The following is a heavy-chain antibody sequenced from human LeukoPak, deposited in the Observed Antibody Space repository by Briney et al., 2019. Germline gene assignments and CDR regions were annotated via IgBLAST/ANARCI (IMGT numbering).Heavy chain of an antibody. J-gene: IGHJ6*02. V-gene: IGHV3-66*01. CDR3: ARDILVDCGGDCYWYYYYGMDV. D-gene: IGHD2-21*02. CDR2: IYSGGST. CDR1: GFTVSSNY. Sequence: GGSLRLSCAASGFTVSSNYMSWVRQAPGKGLEWVSVIYSGGSTYYADSVKGRFTISRDNSKNTLYLQMNSLRAEDTAVYYCARDILVDCGGDCYWYYYYGMDVWGQGTTVTVSS.